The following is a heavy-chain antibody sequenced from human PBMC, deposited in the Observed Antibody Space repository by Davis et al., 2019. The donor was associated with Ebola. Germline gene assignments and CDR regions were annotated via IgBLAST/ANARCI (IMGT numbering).Heavy chain of an antibody. D-gene: IGHD6-19*01. Sequence: ASVKLSCKASGYTFTGYYMHWVRQAPGQGLEWMGWINPNSGGTNYAQKFQGRVTMTRDTSISTAYMELSRLRSDDTAVYYCASPRWAVAGTWFDPWGQGTLVTVSS. CDR2: INPNSGGT. CDR1: GYTFTGYY. J-gene: IGHJ5*02. V-gene: IGHV1-2*02. CDR3: ASPRWAVAGTWFDP.